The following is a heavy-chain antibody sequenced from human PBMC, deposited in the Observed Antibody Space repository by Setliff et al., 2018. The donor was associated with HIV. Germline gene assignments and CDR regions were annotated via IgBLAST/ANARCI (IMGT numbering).Heavy chain of an antibody. J-gene: IGHJ4*02. V-gene: IGHV3-48*01. CDR2: IGGDSRII. Sequence: PGGSLRLSCAASGFTFSTYSMNWVRQAPGKGLEWVSYIGGDSRIINYADSVKGRFTISRDNAKNSLFLQMNSLRVEDTAVYYCATDRGTYWGQGTLVTVSS. CDR3: ATDRGTY. CDR1: GFTFSTYS. D-gene: IGHD1-7*01.